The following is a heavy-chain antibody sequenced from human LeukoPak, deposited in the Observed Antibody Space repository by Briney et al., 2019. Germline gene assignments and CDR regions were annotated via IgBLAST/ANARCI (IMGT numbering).Heavy chain of an antibody. Sequence: PGGSLRLSCAASGFTFSTYGMHWVRQAPGKGLEWVAVISYDGSNKYYADSVKGRFTISRDTSKNTLYLQMNSLRAEDTAVYYCAKDLFYFDSSGQSQADYWGQGTLVTVSS. CDR3: AKDLFYFDSSGQSQADY. CDR2: ISYDGSNK. V-gene: IGHV3-30*18. CDR1: GFTFSTYG. J-gene: IGHJ4*02. D-gene: IGHD3-22*01.